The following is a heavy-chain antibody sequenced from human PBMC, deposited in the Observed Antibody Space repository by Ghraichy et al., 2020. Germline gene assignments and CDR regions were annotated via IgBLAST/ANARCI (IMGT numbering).Heavy chain of an antibody. J-gene: IGHJ6*03. Sequence: SVKVSCKASGGTFSSYAISWVRQAPGQGLEWMGGIIPIFGTANYAQKFQGRVTITADESTSTAYMELSSLRSEDTAVYYCARVYYYGSGSYRDFVYYYYMDVWGKGTTVTVSS. CDR1: GGTFSSYA. CDR2: IIPIFGTA. CDR3: ARVYYYGSGSYRDFVYYYYMDV. V-gene: IGHV1-69*13. D-gene: IGHD3-10*01.